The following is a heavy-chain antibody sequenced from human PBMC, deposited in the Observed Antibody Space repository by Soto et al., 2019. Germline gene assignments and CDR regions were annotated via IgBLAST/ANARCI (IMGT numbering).Heavy chain of an antibody. CDR2: ISYDGYLK. J-gene: IGHJ6*02. CDR1: GFTFSTYG. D-gene: IGHD3-10*01. CDR3: AKDFKVSGSHYGTLNYYYGMDV. Sequence: LRLSCAASGFTFSTYGMQWVRQAPGKGLEWVAVISYDGYLKYYVDAVKGRFTVARDNSKNTLFLEMNSLRVEDTAVYFCAKDFKVSGSHYGTLNYYYGMDVWGQGTTVTVS. V-gene: IGHV3-30*18.